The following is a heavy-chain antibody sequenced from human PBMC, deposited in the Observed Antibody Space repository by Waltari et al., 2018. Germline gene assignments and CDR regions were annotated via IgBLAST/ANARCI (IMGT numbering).Heavy chain of an antibody. V-gene: IGHV3-23*01. Sequence: ELQLLESGGGLAQPGGSLRLSCQVSDFTFRNYALNWVRQAPGKGLEWVSTISGKGHSVYYADSIKGRFTISRDNSKNTVFLQMNSLRPEDTALYFCAKGVSLMVVIPQAFDYWGQGTLVTVSS. CDR1: DFTFRNYA. D-gene: IGHD2-21*01. J-gene: IGHJ4*02. CDR3: AKGVSLMVVIPQAFDY. CDR2: ISGKGHSV.